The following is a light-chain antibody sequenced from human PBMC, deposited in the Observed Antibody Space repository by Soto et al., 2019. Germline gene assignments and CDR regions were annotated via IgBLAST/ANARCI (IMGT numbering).Light chain of an antibody. CDR1: SSDVGAYNY. CDR3: NSRASGTTYV. V-gene: IGLV2-14*01. J-gene: IGLJ1*01. CDR2: EVS. Sequence: QSVLTQPASVSGSPGQSITISCIGTSSDVGAYNYVSWYQQLPGKAPKLMIYEVSNRPSGISNRFSGSKSGNTASLTISGLQTEGEADYYCNSRASGTTYVFGTGTKVTVL.